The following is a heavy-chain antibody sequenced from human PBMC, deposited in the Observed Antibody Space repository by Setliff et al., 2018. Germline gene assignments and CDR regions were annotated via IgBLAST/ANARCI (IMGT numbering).Heavy chain of an antibody. D-gene: IGHD1-26*01. CDR1: GGSISSRSYY. V-gene: IGHV4-39*07. Sequence: SETLSLTCTVSGGSISSRSYYWGWIRQPPGKGLEWIGSIYHSGSTNYNPSLKGRVTISVDTSRNQFSLNLTSVTAADTALYFCARDNPILGATDYWGQGALVTVSS. CDR3: ARDNPILGATDY. CDR2: IYHSGST. J-gene: IGHJ4*02.